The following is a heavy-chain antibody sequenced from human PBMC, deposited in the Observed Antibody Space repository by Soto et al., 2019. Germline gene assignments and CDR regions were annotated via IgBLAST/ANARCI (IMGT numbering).Heavy chain of an antibody. CDR2: INHSGSN. CDR1: GGSFSGYY. V-gene: IGHV4-34*01. J-gene: IGHJ6*03. Sequence: QVQLQQWGAGLLKPSETLSLTCAVYGGSFSGYYWSWIRQPPGKGLEWIGEINHSGSNNYNPSLKSRVTISVDTSKNQFSLKLSSVTAADTAVYYCARGPKYYYYYYYMDVWGKGTTVTVSS. CDR3: ARGPKYYYYYYYMDV.